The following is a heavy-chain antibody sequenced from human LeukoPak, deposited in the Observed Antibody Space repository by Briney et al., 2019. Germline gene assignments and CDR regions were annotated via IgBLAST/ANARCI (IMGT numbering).Heavy chain of an antibody. J-gene: IGHJ4*02. CDR3: AGGYSNSLSY. CDR1: GGSISSYY. Sequence: SETLSLTCTVSGGSISSYYWRWIRLPPGKGLEWIGYIYYSGSTNYNPSLKSRVTISLDTSKNQFSLNLSSVTAADTAVYYCAGGYSNSLSYWGQGALVTVSS. CDR2: IYYSGST. D-gene: IGHD4-11*01. V-gene: IGHV4-59*01.